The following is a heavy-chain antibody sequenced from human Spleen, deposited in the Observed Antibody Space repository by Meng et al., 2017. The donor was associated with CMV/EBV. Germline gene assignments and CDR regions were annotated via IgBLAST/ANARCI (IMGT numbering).Heavy chain of an antibody. Sequence: GESLKISCAASGFTVSSNYMSWVRQAPGKGLEGVSGINWISARIDYAGSMKGRFTISRDNAMNSLYLQMNSLRAEDSAFYYCARRSNMGSSGAYDFDYWGQGTLVTVSS. J-gene: IGHJ4*02. CDR2: INWISARI. V-gene: IGHV3-20*04. CDR1: GFTVSSNY. D-gene: IGHD6-6*01. CDR3: ARRSNMGSSGAYDFDY.